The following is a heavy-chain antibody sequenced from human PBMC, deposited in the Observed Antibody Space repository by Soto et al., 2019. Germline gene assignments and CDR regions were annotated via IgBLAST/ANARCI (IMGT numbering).Heavy chain of an antibody. CDR1: GFPFSSYP. D-gene: IGHD6-13*01. CDR3: AKDARIAADGYYYYGMDV. Sequence: GSLRLSFAAPGFPFSSYPVSGVRRATGKGLEWVSAISGSGGSTYYADSVKGRFTISRDNSKNTLYLQMNSLRAEDTAVYYCAKDARIAADGYYYYGMDVWGQGTTVTFSS. J-gene: IGHJ6*02. CDR2: ISGSGGST. V-gene: IGHV3-23*01.